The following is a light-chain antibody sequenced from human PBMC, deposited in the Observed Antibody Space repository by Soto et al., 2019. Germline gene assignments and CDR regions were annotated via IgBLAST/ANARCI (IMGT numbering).Light chain of an antibody. J-gene: IGLJ2*01. CDR3: LLYYGGAHVV. Sequence: QAVVTQEPSLTVSPGGTVTLTCAPSTGAVTSGYYPNWFQQKPGQAPRALIYSTSNKDSWTPARFSGSLLGGKAALTLSGVQPEDEAEYYCLLYYGGAHVVFGGGTKLTVL. V-gene: IGLV7-43*01. CDR1: TGAVTSGYY. CDR2: STS.